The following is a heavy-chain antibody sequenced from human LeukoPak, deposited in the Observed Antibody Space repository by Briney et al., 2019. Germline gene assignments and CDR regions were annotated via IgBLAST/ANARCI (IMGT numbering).Heavy chain of an antibody. D-gene: IGHD4-23*01. Sequence: GGSLRLSCAASGFTLSSYWMHWVRQAPGKGLVWVSNIYAHGSNTAYADSVKGRFTISRDSAKNTVFLQMNSLRAEDTAVYYCAAYGDNSDFAYWGQGTLVTVSS. CDR3: AAYGDNSDFAY. CDR2: IYAHGSNT. V-gene: IGHV3-74*01. CDR1: GFTLSSYW. J-gene: IGHJ4*02.